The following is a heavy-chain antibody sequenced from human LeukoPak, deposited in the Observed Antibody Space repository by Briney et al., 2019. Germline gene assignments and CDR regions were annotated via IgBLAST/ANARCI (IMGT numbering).Heavy chain of an antibody. CDR1: GGSISSSSYY. J-gene: IGHJ4*02. CDR3: ARDQGIAARRIYFDY. D-gene: IGHD6-6*01. V-gene: IGHV4-39*07. Sequence: SETLSLTCTVSGGSISSSSYYRGWIRQPPGKGLEWIGSIYYSGSTYYNPSLKSRVTISVDTSKNQFSLKLSSVTAADTAVYYCARDQGIAARRIYFDYWGQGTLVTVSS. CDR2: IYYSGST.